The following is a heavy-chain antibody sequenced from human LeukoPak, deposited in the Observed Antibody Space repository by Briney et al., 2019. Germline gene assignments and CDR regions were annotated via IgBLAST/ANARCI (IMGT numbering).Heavy chain of an antibody. J-gene: IGHJ4*02. Sequence: PSETLSLTCAVYGESFSGYYWSWIRQPPGKGLEWIGEINHSGSTNYNPSLKSRVTISVDTSKNQFSLKLSSVTAADTAVYYCARGGGYSFLAYWGQGTLVTVSS. CDR3: ARGGGYSFLAY. CDR2: INHSGST. V-gene: IGHV4-34*01. D-gene: IGHD5-18*01. CDR1: GESFSGYY.